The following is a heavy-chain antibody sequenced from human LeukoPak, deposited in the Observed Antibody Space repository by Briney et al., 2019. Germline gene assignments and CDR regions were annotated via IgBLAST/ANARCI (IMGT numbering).Heavy chain of an antibody. J-gene: IGHJ4*02. Sequence: GGSLRLSCAASGFTFSSYAMSWVRQAPGKGLEWVSAISGSGGSTYYADSVKGRFTISRDNPKNTLYLQMNSLRAEDTAVYYCAKVPKHDVVVGYWGQGTLVTVSS. D-gene: IGHD2-2*01. CDR1: GFTFSSYA. CDR2: ISGSGGST. CDR3: AKVPKHDVVVGY. V-gene: IGHV3-23*01.